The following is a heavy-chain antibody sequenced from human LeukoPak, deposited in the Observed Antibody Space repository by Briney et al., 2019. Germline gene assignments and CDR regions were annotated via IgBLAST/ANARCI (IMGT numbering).Heavy chain of an antibody. D-gene: IGHD2-15*01. J-gene: IGHJ4*02. CDR1: GGSISSGGYY. CDR2: IYYSGST. Sequence: SETLSLTCTVSGGSISSGGYYWSWIRQHPGKGLEWIGYIYYSGSTYYNPSLKSRVTISVDTSKNQFSLKLSSVTAADTAVYYCARGAMETATYYFDYWGQGTLVTVSS. V-gene: IGHV4-31*03. CDR3: ARGAMETATYYFDY.